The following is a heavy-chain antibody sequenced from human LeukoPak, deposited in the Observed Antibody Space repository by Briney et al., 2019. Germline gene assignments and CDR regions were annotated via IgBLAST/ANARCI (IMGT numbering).Heavy chain of an antibody. J-gene: IGHJ6*02. V-gene: IGHV3-30*18. CDR1: GFTFSSYG. D-gene: IGHD3-10*01. Sequence: GGSLRLSCAASGFTFSSYGMHWVRQAPGKGLEWVAVISYDGSNKYYADSVKGRFTISRDNSKNTLYLQMNSLRAEDTAVYHCAKDLGGSGSYYNFLSGGPLYYYYYGMDVWGQGTTVTVSS. CDR2: ISYDGSNK. CDR3: AKDLGGSGSYYNFLSGGPLYYYYYGMDV.